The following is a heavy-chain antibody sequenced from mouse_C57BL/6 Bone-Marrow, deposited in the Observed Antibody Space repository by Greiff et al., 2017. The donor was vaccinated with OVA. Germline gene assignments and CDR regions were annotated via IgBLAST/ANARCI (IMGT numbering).Heavy chain of an antibody. Sequence: VQLQQSGAELVRPGSSVKMSCKTSGYTFTSYGINWVKQRPGQGLEWIGYIYIGNGYTEYHEKFKGKATLTSDTSSSTAYMQLSSLTSEDSAIYFCARDETGRGDYWGQGTSVTVSS. CDR3: ARDETGRGDY. J-gene: IGHJ4*01. CDR1: GYTFTSYG. CDR2: IYIGNGYT. V-gene: IGHV1-58*01.